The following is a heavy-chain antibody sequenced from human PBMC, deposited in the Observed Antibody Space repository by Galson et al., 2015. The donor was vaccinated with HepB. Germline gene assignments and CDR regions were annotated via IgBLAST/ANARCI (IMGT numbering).Heavy chain of an antibody. V-gene: IGHV1-69*13. CDR3: ARQVVVAATPNWFDP. D-gene: IGHD2-15*01. J-gene: IGHJ5*02. Sequence: SVKVSCKASGGTFSSYAISWVRQAPGQGLEWMGGIIPIFGTANYAQKFQGRATITADESTSTAYMELSSLRSEDTAVYYCARQVVVAATPNWFDPWGQGTLVTVSS. CDR2: IIPIFGTA. CDR1: GGTFSSYA.